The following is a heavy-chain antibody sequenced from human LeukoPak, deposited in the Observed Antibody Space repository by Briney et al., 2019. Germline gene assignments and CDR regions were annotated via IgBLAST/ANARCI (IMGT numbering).Heavy chain of an antibody. CDR2: ITGSGGST. CDR1: GFTFSSYG. J-gene: IGHJ4*02. CDR3: AKWGDYDVFTGYYDADY. V-gene: IGHV3-23*01. Sequence: GGSLRLSCAASGFTFSSYGMHWVRQAPGKGLEWVSAITGSGGSTYYANSVKGRFTISRDNSKNTLYLQMNSLRAEDTAIYSCAKWGDYDVFTGYYDADYWGQGTLVTVSS. D-gene: IGHD3-9*01.